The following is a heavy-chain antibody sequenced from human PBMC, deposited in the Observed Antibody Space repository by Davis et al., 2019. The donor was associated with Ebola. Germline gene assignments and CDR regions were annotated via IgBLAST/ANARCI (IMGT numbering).Heavy chain of an antibody. CDR2: IWYDGSNK. D-gene: IGHD2-2*03. Sequence: PGGSLRLSCAASGFTFSSYGMHWVRQAPGKGLEWVAVIWYDGSNKYYADSVKGRFTISRDNSKNTLYLQMNSLRAEDTAVYYCARVDEGDAFDIWGQGTMVTVSS. CDR3: ARVDEGDAFDI. V-gene: IGHV3-33*01. CDR1: GFTFSSYG. J-gene: IGHJ3*02.